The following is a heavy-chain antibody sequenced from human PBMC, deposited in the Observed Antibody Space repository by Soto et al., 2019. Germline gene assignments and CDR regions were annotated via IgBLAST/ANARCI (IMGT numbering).Heavy chain of an antibody. CDR3: ARAGYSSSWYLRPHWFAP. CDR2: IYYSGST. CDR1: GGSISSYY. V-gene: IGHV4-59*08. Sequence: TSETLSLTCTVSGGSISSYYWIWIRQPPGKGLEWIGYIYYSGSTNYNPSLKSRVTISVDTSKNQFSLKLSSVTAADTAVYYCARAGYSSSWYLRPHWFAPWXQGTLVTVSS. D-gene: IGHD6-13*01. J-gene: IGHJ5*02.